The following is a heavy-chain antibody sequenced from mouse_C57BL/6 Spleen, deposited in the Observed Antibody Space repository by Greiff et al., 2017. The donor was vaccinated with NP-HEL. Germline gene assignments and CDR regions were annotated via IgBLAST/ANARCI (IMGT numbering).Heavy chain of an antibody. CDR2: ISYDGSN. D-gene: IGHD1-1*01. J-gene: IGHJ3*01. CDR3: ARDYYGSSLFAY. CDR1: GYSITSGYY. Sequence: EVQLQQSGPGLVKPSQSLSLTCSVTGYSITSGYYWNWIRQFPGNKLEWMGYISYDGSNNYNPSLKNRISITRDTSKNQFFLKLNSVTTEDTATYYCARDYYGSSLFAYWGQGTLVTVSA. V-gene: IGHV3-6*01.